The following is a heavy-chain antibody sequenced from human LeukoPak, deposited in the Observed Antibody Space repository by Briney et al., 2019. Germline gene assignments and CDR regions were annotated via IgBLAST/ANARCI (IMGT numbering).Heavy chain of an antibody. CDR1: GFTLNYAW. J-gene: IGHJ4*02. V-gene: IGHV3-15*01. CDR3: TTAPSGYAYMNGWHLDY. CDR2: IKSKTDGETT. D-gene: IGHD5-18*01. Sequence: PGGSLRLSCAASGFTLNYAWMSWVRQAPGKGLEWVGRIKSKTDGETTDYAAPVKGRFTISRDDSKNTLYLQMNSLKTEDTALYYCTTAPSGYAYMNGWHLDYWGQGALVTVSS.